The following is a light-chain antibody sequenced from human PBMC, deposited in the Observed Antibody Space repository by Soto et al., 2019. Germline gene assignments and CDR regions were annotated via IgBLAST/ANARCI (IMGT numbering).Light chain of an antibody. V-gene: IGKV1-33*01. J-gene: IGKJ1*01. CDR3: QQYHNLPWT. Sequence: DLQMTQSPSSLSASVGDRVTITCQASQDVNHYLNWYRQKPGKAPELLIYDSSNLEPGVPSRFSGSGSGTDFTFTITNLQSEDAATYFCQQYHNLPWTFGHGTKVDMK. CDR2: DSS. CDR1: QDVNHY.